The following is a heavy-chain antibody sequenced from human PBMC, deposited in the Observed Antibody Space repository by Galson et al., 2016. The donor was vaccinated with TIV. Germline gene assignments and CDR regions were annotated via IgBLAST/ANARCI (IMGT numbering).Heavy chain of an antibody. CDR3: VRDWDDYGHHSAFDP. CDR2: IKQDGSDK. CDR1: GFTFSTFW. J-gene: IGHJ5*02. D-gene: IGHD4-17*01. V-gene: IGHV3-7*01. Sequence: SLRLSCAASGFTFSTFWMSWVRQAPGKGLEWVANIKQDGSDKNYVDSVKGRFTISRDHTKNSVFLQMSSLRAEDTAVYYCVRDWDDYGHHSAFDPWGQGTQVTVSS.